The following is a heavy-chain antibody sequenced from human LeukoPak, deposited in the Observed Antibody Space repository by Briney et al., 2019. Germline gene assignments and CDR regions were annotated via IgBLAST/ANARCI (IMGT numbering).Heavy chain of an antibody. V-gene: IGHV3-7*01. CDR1: GFTFSSYA. D-gene: IGHD4-17*01. CDR3: ARAGTTGSVDF. J-gene: IGHJ4*02. Sequence: PGGSLRLSCAASGFTFSSYAMHWVRQAPGKGLEWVANINQDGSAKYYVDSVKGRFTISRDNAKNSLFLQMNSLRAEDTAVYYCARAGTTGSVDFWGQGTLVTVSS. CDR2: INQDGSAK.